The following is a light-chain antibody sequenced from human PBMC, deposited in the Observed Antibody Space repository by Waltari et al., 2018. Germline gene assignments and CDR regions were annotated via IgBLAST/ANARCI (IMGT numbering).Light chain of an antibody. CDR2: WAS. CDR3: QQYYSTPPLT. CDR1: QSVLYSSNNKNY. J-gene: IGKJ4*01. Sequence: DIVMTQSPASLAVSLGERAPINCNSSQSVLYSSNNKNYLAWYPQKPGQPPKLLIYWASTRESGVPDRFSGSGSGTDFTLTISSLQAEDVAVYYCQQYYSTPPLTFGGGTKVEIK. V-gene: IGKV4-1*01.